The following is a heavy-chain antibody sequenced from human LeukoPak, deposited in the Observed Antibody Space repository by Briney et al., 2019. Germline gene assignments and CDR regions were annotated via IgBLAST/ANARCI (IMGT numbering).Heavy chain of an antibody. CDR3: ARGLSGHYFDY. V-gene: IGHV3-74*01. Sequence: GGSLRLSCAASGITFINYWMHRVRQAPGKGLLWVSRINSDGSIINYADSVKGRFTISRDNAKNTLYLQMNTLSAEDTALYYCARGLSGHYFDYWGQGTLVTVSS. CDR2: INSDGSII. CDR1: GITFINYW. J-gene: IGHJ4*02. D-gene: IGHD2-15*01.